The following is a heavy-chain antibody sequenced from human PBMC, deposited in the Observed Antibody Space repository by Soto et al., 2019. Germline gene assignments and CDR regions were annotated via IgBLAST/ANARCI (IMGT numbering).Heavy chain of an antibody. Sequence: TGGSLRLSCAASGFTFSSYAMHWVRQAPGKGLEWVAVISYDGSNKYYADSVEGRFTISRDNSKNTLYLQMNSLRAEDTAVYYCARVPLALASYYYGMDVWGQGTTVTVSS. CDR3: ARVPLALASYYYGMDV. CDR2: ISYDGSNK. CDR1: GFTFSSYA. D-gene: IGHD5-12*01. J-gene: IGHJ6*02. V-gene: IGHV3-30-3*01.